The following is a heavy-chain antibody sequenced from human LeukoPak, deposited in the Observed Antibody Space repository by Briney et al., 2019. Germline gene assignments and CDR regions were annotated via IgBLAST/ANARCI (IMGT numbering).Heavy chain of an antibody. Sequence: GGSLRLSCAASGFIVSSNYMSWVRQGPGKGLEWVSVIYSGGGTDYADSVKGRFTISRDNSKNTLYLQMNSLRAEDTAVYYCARAFGMAVAGIYYYYGMDVWGQGTTVTVSS. J-gene: IGHJ6*02. V-gene: IGHV3-66*01. CDR2: IYSGGGT. CDR1: GFIVSSNY. CDR3: ARAFGMAVAGIYYYYGMDV. D-gene: IGHD6-19*01.